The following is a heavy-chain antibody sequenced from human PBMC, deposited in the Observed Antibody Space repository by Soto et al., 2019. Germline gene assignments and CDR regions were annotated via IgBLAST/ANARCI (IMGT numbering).Heavy chain of an antibody. V-gene: IGHV4-39*01. CDR2: IYYSGST. D-gene: IGHD3-3*01. CDR1: GGSISSSSYY. J-gene: IGHJ6*02. CDR3: AIHRRGDYDFWSGYYSNYYYGMDV. Sequence: SETLSLTCTVSGGSISSSSYYWGWIRQPPGKGLEWIGSIYYSGSTYYNPSLKSRVTISVDTSKKQFSLKLSSVNAAETAVYNCAIHRRGDYDFWSGYYSNYYYGMDVWGQGTTVTVSS.